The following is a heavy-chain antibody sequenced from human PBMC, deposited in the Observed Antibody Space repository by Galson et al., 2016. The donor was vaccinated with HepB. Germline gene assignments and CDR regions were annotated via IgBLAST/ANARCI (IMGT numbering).Heavy chain of an antibody. D-gene: IGHD4-23*01. Sequence: SETLSLTCAVYGGSFSGYYWSWIRQPPGKGLEWIGEGNHSGRTNYNPSLKSRVTISLDTSKSQFSLYLTSVTAADTAVYYCARGSKHYGGNSYSRRPIDYWGQGILVTVSS. CDR1: GGSFSGYY. CDR3: ARGSKHYGGNSYSRRPIDY. J-gene: IGHJ4*02. V-gene: IGHV4-34*01. CDR2: GNHSGRT.